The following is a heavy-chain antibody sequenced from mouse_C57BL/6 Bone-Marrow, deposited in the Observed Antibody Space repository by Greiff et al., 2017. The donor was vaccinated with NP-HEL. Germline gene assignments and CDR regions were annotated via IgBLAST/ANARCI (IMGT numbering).Heavy chain of an antibody. Sequence: VQLQQPGAELVRPGSSVKLSCKASGYTFTSYWMDWVKQRPGQGLEWIGNIYPSDSETHYNQKFKDKATLTVDKSSSTAYMQLSSLTSEDSAVYYCARGGYGSTDAYWGHGTLVTVSA. J-gene: IGHJ3*01. CDR3: ARGGYGSTDAY. CDR2: IYPSDSET. V-gene: IGHV1-61*01. D-gene: IGHD1-1*01. CDR1: GYTFTSYW.